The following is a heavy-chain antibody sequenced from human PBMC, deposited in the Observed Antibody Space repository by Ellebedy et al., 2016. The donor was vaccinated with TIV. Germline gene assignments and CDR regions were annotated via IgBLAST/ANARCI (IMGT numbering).Heavy chain of an antibody. D-gene: IGHD1-14*01. V-gene: IGHV3-53*01. CDR3: ARGTRAPYLVDY. CDR1: GFTFSSYA. J-gene: IGHJ4*02. Sequence: GESLKISCAASGFTFSSYAMHWVRQAPGKGLEWVSVFYSGGSTYYADSVKGRFTISRDNSKNTLYLQMNSLRAEDTAVYYCARGTRAPYLVDYWGQGTLVTVSS. CDR2: FYSGGST.